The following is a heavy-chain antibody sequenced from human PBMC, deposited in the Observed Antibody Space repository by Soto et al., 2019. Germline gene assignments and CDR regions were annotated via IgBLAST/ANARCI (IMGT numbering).Heavy chain of an antibody. V-gene: IGHV4-4*02. J-gene: IGHJ4*02. CDR1: GDSISSDKW. CDR2: IHHSGRT. CDR3: ARGGDWQFDY. D-gene: IGHD2-21*02. Sequence: QVQLQESGPGLVKPSGTLSLTCAVSGDSISSDKWWSWVRQPPGKGLEWIGEIHHSGRTNYNPSLKRRVTIFVEKSKNQVSLELSSMTAADTAVYYCARGGDWQFDYWGQGTLVTVSS.